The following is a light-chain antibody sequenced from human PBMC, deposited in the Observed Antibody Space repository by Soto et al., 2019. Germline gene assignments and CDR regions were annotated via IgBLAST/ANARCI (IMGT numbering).Light chain of an antibody. V-gene: IGLV2-14*03. CDR3: SSYTSSSTHD. Sequence: QSVLTQPASVSGSPGQSITISCTGTSSDVGGYNFVSWYQQHPGKVPKLMIFDVNSRPSGVSDRFSGSKSGNTASLTISGLQAEDEGDYYCSSYTSSSTHDFGSGTKVTVL. CDR1: SSDVGGYNF. CDR2: DVN. J-gene: IGLJ1*01.